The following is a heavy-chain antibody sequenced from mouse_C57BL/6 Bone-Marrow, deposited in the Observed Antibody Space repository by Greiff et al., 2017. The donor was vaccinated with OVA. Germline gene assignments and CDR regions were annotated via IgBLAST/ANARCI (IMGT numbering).Heavy chain of an antibody. CDR3: ARSSSSGYVSYYYAMDY. V-gene: IGHV1-9*01. Sequence: VKLQQSGAELMKPGASVKLSCKATGYTFTGYWIEWVKQRPGHGLEWIGEILPGSGSTNYNEKFKGKATFTADTSSNTAYMQLSSLTTEDSAIYYCARSSSSGYVSYYYAMDYWGQGTSVTVSA. D-gene: IGHD3-2*02. J-gene: IGHJ4*01. CDR2: ILPGSGST. CDR1: GYTFTGYW.